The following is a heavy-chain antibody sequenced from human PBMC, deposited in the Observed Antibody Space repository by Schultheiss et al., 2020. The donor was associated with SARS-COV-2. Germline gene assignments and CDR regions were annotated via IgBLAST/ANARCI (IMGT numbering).Heavy chain of an antibody. CDR3: APGYYDSSGYQGHNWFDP. CDR1: GGSISSGGYY. V-gene: IGHV4-30-4*08. D-gene: IGHD3-22*01. Sequence: TLSLTCTVSGGSISSGGYYWSWIRQHPGKGLEWIGYIYYSGSTYYNPSLKSRVTISVDTSKNQFSLKLSSVTAADTAVYYCAPGYYDSSGYQGHNWFDPWGQGTLVTVSS. J-gene: IGHJ5*02. CDR2: IYYSGST.